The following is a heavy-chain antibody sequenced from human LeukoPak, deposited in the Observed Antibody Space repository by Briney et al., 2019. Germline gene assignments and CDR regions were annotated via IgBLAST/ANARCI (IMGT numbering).Heavy chain of an antibody. CDR3: AREYSSSWYVGTPFDY. CDR1: GGSFSGYY. D-gene: IGHD6-13*01. CDR2: INHSGST. V-gene: IGHV4-34*01. Sequence: SESLSLTCAVYGGSFSGYYWSWIRQPPGKGLEWVGEINHSGSTNYNPSLKSRVTISVDTSKNQFSLKLSSVTAADTAVYYCAREYSSSWYVGTPFDYWGQGSLVTVSS. J-gene: IGHJ4*02.